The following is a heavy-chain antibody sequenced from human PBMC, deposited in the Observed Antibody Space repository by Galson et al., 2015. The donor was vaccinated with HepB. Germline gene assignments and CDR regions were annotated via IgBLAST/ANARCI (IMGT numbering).Heavy chain of an antibody. D-gene: IGHD5-12*01. CDR2: ISYTSDIT. CDR1: TFIFNTYS. V-gene: IGHV3-48*04. J-gene: IGHJ4*02. Sequence: SLRLSCAPSTFIFNTYSMDWARQAPGKGLEWVSYISYTSDITYYADSVRGRFTISRDNAKKTLYLQMNSLRAEDTGVYYCVILRGYDLKPLDYWGQGTLVTVSS. CDR3: VILRGYDLKPLDY.